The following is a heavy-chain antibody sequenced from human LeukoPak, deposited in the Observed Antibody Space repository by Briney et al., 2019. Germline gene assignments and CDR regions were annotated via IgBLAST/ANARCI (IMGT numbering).Heavy chain of an antibody. CDR3: VGSLWGYQFDY. J-gene: IGHJ4*02. Sequence: PGGSLRLSCASSGFTASSNYMSWVRHAPEKGLELVSVIYNTGATYYADSVKGRFTISRDNSKDTVDLQMNSLRTEDTAVYYCVGSLWGYQFDYWGQGALVTVSS. CDR2: IYNTGAT. CDR1: GFTASSNY. D-gene: IGHD3-16*01. V-gene: IGHV3-66*02.